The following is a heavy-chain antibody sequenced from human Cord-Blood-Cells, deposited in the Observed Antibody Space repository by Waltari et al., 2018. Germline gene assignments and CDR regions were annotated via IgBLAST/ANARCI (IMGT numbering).Heavy chain of an antibody. D-gene: IGHD2-2*01. CDR1: GFTFSSYA. CDR3: AKGGYCSSTSCYYDFWSGYYYYYGMDV. CDR2: ISGSGGST. V-gene: IGHV3-23*01. Sequence: ASGFTFSSYAMSWVRQAPGKGLEWVSAISGSGGSTYYADSVKGRFTISRDNSKNTLYLQMNSLRAEDTAVYYCAKGGYCSSTSCYYDFWSGYYYYYGMDVWGQGP. J-gene: IGHJ6*02.